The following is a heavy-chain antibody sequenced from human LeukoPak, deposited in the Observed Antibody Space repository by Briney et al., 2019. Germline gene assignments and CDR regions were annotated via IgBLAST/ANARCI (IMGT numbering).Heavy chain of an antibody. CDR2: IISIFGTA. Sequence: ASVKVSCKASGGTFSSYAISWVRQAPGQGLEWMGGIISIFGTANYAQKFQGRVTITADESTSTAYMELSSLRSEDTAVYYCARAVVQLWLGQGNYYYMDVWGKGTTVTISS. CDR1: GGTFSSYA. J-gene: IGHJ6*03. V-gene: IGHV1-69*13. D-gene: IGHD5-18*01. CDR3: ARAVVQLWLGQGNYYYMDV.